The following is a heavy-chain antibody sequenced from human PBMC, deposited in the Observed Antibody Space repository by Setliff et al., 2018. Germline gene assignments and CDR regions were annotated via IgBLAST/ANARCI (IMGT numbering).Heavy chain of an antibody. J-gene: IGHJ4*02. CDR2: ISVYNGKT. V-gene: IGHV1-18*01. Sequence: GASVKVSCKASGYTFTSYGFSWVRQAPGQGLEWMGWISVYNGKTKYAQKFQGRVTMTTDTSTRTAYMEVTSLRSDDTAVYYCATEKFPGDWGDYWGQGTLVT. D-gene: IGHD2-21*01. CDR3: ATEKFPGDWGDY. CDR1: GYTFTSYG.